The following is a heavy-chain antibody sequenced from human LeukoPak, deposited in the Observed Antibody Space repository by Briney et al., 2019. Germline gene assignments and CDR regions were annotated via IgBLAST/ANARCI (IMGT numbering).Heavy chain of an antibody. CDR1: GYTFTGYY. J-gene: IGHJ4*02. D-gene: IGHD1-26*01. CDR3: ARESGSYQYDS. V-gene: IGHV1-2*02. CDR2: INPNGADA. Sequence: ASVKVSCKASGYTFTGYYMHWVRQAPGQGLEWMGWINPNGADANFAQKFQGRVTLTRDISTVYMELSRLRSDDTAVYYCARESGSYQYDSWGQGTLVTVSS.